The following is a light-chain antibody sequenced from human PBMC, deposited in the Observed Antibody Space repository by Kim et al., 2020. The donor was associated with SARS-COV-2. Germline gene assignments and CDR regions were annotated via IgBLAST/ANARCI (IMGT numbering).Light chain of an antibody. CDR3: QQLYNWPPIT. Sequence: EIVMTQSPATLSVSPGERATLSCRASQSVSSNLAWYQQKPGQAPSLLLYGASTRATGVPARFSGSGSGTEFTLTISSLQSEDSAVYYYQQLYNWPPITFGQGTRLEIK. CDR2: GAS. J-gene: IGKJ5*01. V-gene: IGKV3-15*01. CDR1: QSVSSN.